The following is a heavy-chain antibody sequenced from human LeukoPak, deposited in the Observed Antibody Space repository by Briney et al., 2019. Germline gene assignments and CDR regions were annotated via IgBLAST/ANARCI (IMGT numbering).Heavy chain of an antibody. J-gene: IGHJ4*02. V-gene: IGHV1-69*13. Sequence: SVKVSCKASGGTFSSYAISWVRQAPEQGLEWMGGIIPIFGTANYAQKFQGRVTITADESTSTAYMELSSLRSEDAAVYYCARSPYSYGQFPFDYWGQGTLVTVSS. CDR1: GGTFSSYA. CDR2: IIPIFGTA. CDR3: ARSPYSYGQFPFDY. D-gene: IGHD5-18*01.